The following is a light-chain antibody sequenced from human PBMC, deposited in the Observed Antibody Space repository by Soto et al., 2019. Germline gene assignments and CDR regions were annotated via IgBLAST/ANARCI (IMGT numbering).Light chain of an antibody. CDR3: QQYHRYSRT. CDR2: DAS. CDR1: QSISSW. V-gene: IGKV1-5*01. J-gene: IGKJ1*01. Sequence: DIQMTQSPSTLSGSVGDRVTITCRASQSISSWLAWYQQKPGKAPKVLIYDASSLKSGVPSRFSGSGSGTEFTLTISSLQPDDLATYYCQQYHRYSRTFGQGTKVDIK.